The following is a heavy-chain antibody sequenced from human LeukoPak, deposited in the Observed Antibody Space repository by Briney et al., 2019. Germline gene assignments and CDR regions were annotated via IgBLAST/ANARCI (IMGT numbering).Heavy chain of an antibody. Sequence: GGSLRLSCASSGFTFSGYWMHWARQAPGKGLVWVSRIRGVGSDTAYADSVKGRFTISRDNAKSMLYLQMNSLRVEDTAVYYCARDPRNKGFDPWGQGTLVTVSS. V-gene: IGHV3-74*03. CDR2: IRGVGSDT. CDR1: GFTFSGYW. D-gene: IGHD1/OR15-1a*01. CDR3: ARDPRNKGFDP. J-gene: IGHJ5*02.